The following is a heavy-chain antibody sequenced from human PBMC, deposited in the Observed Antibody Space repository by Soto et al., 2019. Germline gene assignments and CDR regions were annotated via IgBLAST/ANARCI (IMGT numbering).Heavy chain of an antibody. Sequence: QITLKESGPTLVKPTQTLTLTCTFSGFSHSTSGVGVGWIRQPPGKALEWLALIYWDDDKRYSPSLKSRLTITKDTSKNQVVLTMTNMDPVDTATYYCAHSRGIRYFDWLGSVDPWGQGTLVTVSS. CDR2: IYWDDDK. CDR1: GFSHSTSGVG. V-gene: IGHV2-5*02. D-gene: IGHD3-9*01. J-gene: IGHJ5*02. CDR3: AHSRGIRYFDWLGSVDP.